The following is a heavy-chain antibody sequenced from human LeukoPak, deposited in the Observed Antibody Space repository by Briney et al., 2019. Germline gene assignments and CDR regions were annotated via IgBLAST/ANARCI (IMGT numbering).Heavy chain of an antibody. Sequence: GGSLRLSCAASGFTFSTYAMHWVRQAPGKGLEWVAVISYDGSSKYYADSVKGRFTISRDNSKNTLYLQMNSLRAEDTAVYYCARTSGYSYGLGRYYFDYWGQGTLVTVSS. CDR3: ARTSGYSYGLGRYYFDY. CDR1: GFTFSTYA. V-gene: IGHV3-30*04. J-gene: IGHJ4*02. CDR2: ISYDGSSK. D-gene: IGHD5-18*01.